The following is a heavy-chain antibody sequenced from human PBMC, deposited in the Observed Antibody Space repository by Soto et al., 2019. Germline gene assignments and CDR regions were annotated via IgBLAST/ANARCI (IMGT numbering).Heavy chain of an antibody. CDR1: GFTFSSHA. Sequence: PGGSLRLSCAASGFTFSSHAMNWVRQAPGKGLEWVSFISGSGDNRFYADSVKGRFTISRDISKNTLYLQMNSLRVEDTAVYYCAKDGAINPSWGQGTLVTVSS. D-gene: IGHD3-16*01. CDR2: ISGSGDNR. CDR3: AKDGAINPS. J-gene: IGHJ4*02. V-gene: IGHV3-23*01.